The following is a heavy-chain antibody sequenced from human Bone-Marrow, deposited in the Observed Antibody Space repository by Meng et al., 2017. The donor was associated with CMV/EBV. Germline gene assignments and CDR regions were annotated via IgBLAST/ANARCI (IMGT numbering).Heavy chain of an antibody. Sequence: GESLKISCAASGFTFSSYWMSWVRQAPGKGLEWVANIKQDGSEKYYVDSVKGRFTISRDNAKNSLYLQMNSLRAEDTAVYYCAGNTAPARYYYGMDVWGQGTTVTVSS. J-gene: IGHJ6*02. D-gene: IGHD5-18*01. V-gene: IGHV3-7*03. CDR1: GFTFSSYW. CDR2: IKQDGSEK. CDR3: AGNTAPARYYYGMDV.